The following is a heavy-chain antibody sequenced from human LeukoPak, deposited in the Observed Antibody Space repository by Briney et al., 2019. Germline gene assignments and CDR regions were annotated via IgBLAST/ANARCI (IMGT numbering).Heavy chain of an antibody. CDR1: GFTFSSYG. Sequence: GGTLRLSCAPSGFTFSSYGTSCVRHAPGKGLEWVSSISGSGGNVYYAGSVRGRFTIPRDNPKNTVYLQMNSLRAEDTATYSCARDIRNYYDSGAYGWFDPWGQGTLVPVSS. D-gene: IGHD3-10*01. CDR2: ISGSGGNV. J-gene: IGHJ5*02. CDR3: ARDIRNYYDSGAYGWFDP. V-gene: IGHV3-23*01.